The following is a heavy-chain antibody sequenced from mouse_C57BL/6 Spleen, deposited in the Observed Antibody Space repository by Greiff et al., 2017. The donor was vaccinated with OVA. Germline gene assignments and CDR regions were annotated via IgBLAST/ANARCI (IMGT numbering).Heavy chain of an antibody. J-gene: IGHJ4*01. V-gene: IGHV10-1*01. CDR1: GFSFNTYA. CDR3: VRRAYYAPYAMDY. CDR2: IRSKSNNYAT. Sequence: DVHPVESGGGLVQPKGSLKLSCAASGFSFNTYAMNWVRQAPGKGLEWVARIRSKSNNYATYYADSVKDRFTISRDDSESMLYLQMNNLKTEDTAMYYCVRRAYYAPYAMDYWGQGTSVTVSS. D-gene: IGHD1-1*01.